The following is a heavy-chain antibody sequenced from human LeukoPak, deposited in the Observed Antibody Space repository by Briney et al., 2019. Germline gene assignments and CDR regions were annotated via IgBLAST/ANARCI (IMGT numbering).Heavy chain of an antibody. CDR1: GFTFSSYS. V-gene: IGHV3-33*06. D-gene: IGHD2-2*01. CDR2: IWYDGSNK. Sequence: GGSLRLSCAASGFTFSSYSMHWVRQAPGKGLEWVAVIWYDGSNKYYADSVKGRFTISRDNSKNTLYLQMNSLRAEDTAVYYCAKDSRSSTSRAHGGFDYWGQGTLVTVSS. CDR3: AKDSRSSTSRAHGGFDY. J-gene: IGHJ4*02.